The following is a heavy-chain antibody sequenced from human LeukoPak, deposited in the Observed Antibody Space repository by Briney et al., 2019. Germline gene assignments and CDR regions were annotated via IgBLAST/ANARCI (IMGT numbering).Heavy chain of an antibody. D-gene: IGHD5-18*01. J-gene: IGHJ4*02. V-gene: IGHV1-2*02. Sequence: ASVKVSCKASGYTFTGYYMHWVRQAPGQGLEWMGWINPNSGGTNYAQKFQGRVTVTRDTSISTAYMELSRLRSDDTAVYYCARDNSYGYLMSYWGQGTLVTVSS. CDR1: GYTFTGYY. CDR2: INPNSGGT. CDR3: ARDNSYGYLMSY.